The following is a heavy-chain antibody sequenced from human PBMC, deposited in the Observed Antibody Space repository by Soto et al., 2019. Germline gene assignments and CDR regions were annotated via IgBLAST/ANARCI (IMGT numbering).Heavy chain of an antibody. CDR3: ANHLSPDPDWFDP. J-gene: IGHJ5*02. CDR2: ISGSGGSSGSGDST. CDR1: GFTFSSYA. Sequence: EVQLLESGGGLVQPGGSLRLSCAASGFTFSSYAMSWVRQAPGKGLEWVSTISGSGGSSGSGDSTYYADSVKGRFTISRDNSKNTLYLQMNSLRAEDTAIYYCANHLSPDPDWFDPWGQGTLVTVSS. V-gene: IGHV3-23*01.